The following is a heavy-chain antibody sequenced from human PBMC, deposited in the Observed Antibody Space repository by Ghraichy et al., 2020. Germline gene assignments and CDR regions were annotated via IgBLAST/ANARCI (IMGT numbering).Heavy chain of an antibody. D-gene: IGHD2-2*01. J-gene: IGHJ6*02. CDR1: GYTFHNYA. CDR2: INGYNGDT. V-gene: IGHV1-18*01. Sequence: VKVSCKTSGYTFHNYAITWVRQAPGQGLECLGWINGYNGDTTYARKLQGRVTMTTDTSTATAYMELRSLTSDDTAVYFCARAPLFCSTISCFSLKYFGMDVWGQGTTVTVYS. CDR3: ARAPLFCSTISCFSLKYFGMDV.